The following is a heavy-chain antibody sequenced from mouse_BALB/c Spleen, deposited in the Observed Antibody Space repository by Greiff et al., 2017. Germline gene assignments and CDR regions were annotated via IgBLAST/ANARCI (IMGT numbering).Heavy chain of an antibody. J-gene: IGHJ2*01. CDR1: GYTFTSYW. CDR2: IDPSDSYT. D-gene: IGHD2-14*01. CDR3: ASGGYYYRYFDY. V-gene: IGHV1-69*02. Sequence: QVQLKQSGAELVKPGASVKLSCKASGYTFTSYWMHWVKQRPGQGLEWIGEIDPSDSYTNYNQKFKGKATLTVDKSSSTAYMQLSSLTSEDSAVYYCASGGYYYRYFDYWGQGTTLTVSS.